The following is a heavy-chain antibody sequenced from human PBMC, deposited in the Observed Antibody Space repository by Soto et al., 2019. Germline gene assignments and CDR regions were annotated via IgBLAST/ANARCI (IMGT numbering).Heavy chain of an antibody. D-gene: IGHD6-19*01. CDR2: ISAYNGNT. J-gene: IGHJ3*02. V-gene: IGHV1-18*01. CDR1: DYTFTNYG. CDR3: ARSSSGPPPDAFDI. Sequence: QVQLVQSGAEVKKPGASVKVSCKASDYTFTNYGISWVRQAPGQGLEWMGWISAYNGNTNYAQKLQGRVPMXTXTXXSTAYMELRSLRSDDTAVYYCARSSSGPPPDAFDIWGQGTMVTVSS.